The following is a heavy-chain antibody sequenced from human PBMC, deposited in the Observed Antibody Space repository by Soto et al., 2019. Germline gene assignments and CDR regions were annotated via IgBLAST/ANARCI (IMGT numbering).Heavy chain of an antibody. V-gene: IGHV1-69*08. CDR1: GGTFSSYT. CDR2: IIPILGIA. Sequence: QVQLVQSGAEVKKPGSSVKVSCKASGGTFSSYTISWVRQAPGQGLEWMGRIIPILGIANYAQKFQGRVTITADKATSTAYRELSSLRSEDTAVYYCAREGRYCSGGSCYPGYYYYGMDVWGQGTTVTVSS. D-gene: IGHD2-15*01. CDR3: AREGRYCSGGSCYPGYYYYGMDV. J-gene: IGHJ6*02.